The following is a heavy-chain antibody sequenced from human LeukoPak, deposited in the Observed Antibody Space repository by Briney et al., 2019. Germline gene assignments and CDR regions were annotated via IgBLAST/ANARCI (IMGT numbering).Heavy chain of an antibody. J-gene: IGHJ4*02. V-gene: IGHV1-18*01. Sequence: GASVKVSCKASGYTFTSYGISWVRQAPGQGREWMGWISAYNGNTNYAQKLHGRVTMTTDTSTSTAYMELRSLRSDDTDVYSCANFRGPYCGGDCYTDYWGQGTLVTVSS. CDR3: ANFRGPYCGGDCYTDY. D-gene: IGHD2-21*02. CDR1: GYTFTSYG. CDR2: ISAYNGNT.